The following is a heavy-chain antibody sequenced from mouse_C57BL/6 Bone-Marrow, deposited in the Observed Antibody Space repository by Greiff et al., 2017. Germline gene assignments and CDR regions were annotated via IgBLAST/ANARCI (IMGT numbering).Heavy chain of an antibody. Sequence: EVMLVESGAELVRPGASVKLSCTASGFNIKDDYMHWVKQRPEQGLEWIGWIDPENGDTEYASKFQGKATITADTSSNTAYLQLSSLTSEDTAVYYCTTYGWYFDVWGTGTTVTVSS. CDR1: GFNIKDDY. D-gene: IGHD1-1*02. CDR3: TTYGWYFDV. CDR2: IDPENGDT. J-gene: IGHJ1*03. V-gene: IGHV14-4*01.